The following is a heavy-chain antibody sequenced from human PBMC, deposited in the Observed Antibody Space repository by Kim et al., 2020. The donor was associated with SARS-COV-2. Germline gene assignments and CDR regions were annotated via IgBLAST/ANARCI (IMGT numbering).Heavy chain of an antibody. J-gene: IGHJ4*02. CDR2: IYYSGNT. V-gene: IGHV4-61*01. CDR1: GGSVSSGSYF. CDR3: ARAPNDFWSGYPYYFDY. D-gene: IGHD3-3*01. Sequence: SETLSLTCPVSGGSVSSGSYFWSWIRQPPGKGLEWIGYIYYSGNTNYNPSLKSRVTMSVDTSKNQFYLKLRSVTAADTAVYYCARAPNDFWSGYPYYFDYWGQGTLVTVSS.